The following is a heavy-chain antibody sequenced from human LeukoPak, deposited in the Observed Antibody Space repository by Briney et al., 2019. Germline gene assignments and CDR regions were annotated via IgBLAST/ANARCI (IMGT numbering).Heavy chain of an antibody. J-gene: IGHJ4*02. CDR1: GGSVSSGRYF. D-gene: IGHD6-13*01. V-gene: IGHV4-61*01. Sequence: ASETLSLTCTVSGGSVSSGRYFWSWIRQPPGKGLEWIGFIYYSGSTNYNPSLESRVTISLATSKNQFSLKLSSVTAADTAVYYCARVAATGTMREFDYWGQGTLVTVSS. CDR2: IYYSGST. CDR3: ARVAATGTMREFDY.